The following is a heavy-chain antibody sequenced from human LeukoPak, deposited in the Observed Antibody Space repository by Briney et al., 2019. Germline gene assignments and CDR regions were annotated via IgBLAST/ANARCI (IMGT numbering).Heavy chain of an antibody. CDR1: EFTVSVNY. CDR2: ISASGDST. V-gene: IGHV3-23*01. CDR3: AKGRYSSSSSSGAFDI. J-gene: IGHJ3*02. D-gene: IGHD6-13*01. Sequence: PGGSLRLSCAASEFTVSVNYMSWVRQAPGKGLEWVSTISASGDSTYYTDSVQGRFTISRDNSKNTLYLQLNSLRAEDTAVYYCAKGRYSSSSSSGAFDIWGQGTMVTVSS.